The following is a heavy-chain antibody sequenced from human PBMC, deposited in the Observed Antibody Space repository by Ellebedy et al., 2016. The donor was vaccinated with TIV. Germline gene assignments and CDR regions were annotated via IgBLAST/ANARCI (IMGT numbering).Heavy chain of an antibody. V-gene: IGHV3-23*01. D-gene: IGHD2-15*01. CDR2: TSGGVGNT. Sequence: GESLKISCAASGFTFSNYVMSWVRQAQGKGLELVSSTSGGVGNTYYAYSVKGRFTISRDNSKNTLYLQMNSLRAEDTAVYYCAKGCGGSCYWEAYWGQGTLVTVSS. CDR3: AKGCGGSCYWEAY. CDR1: GFTFSNYV. J-gene: IGHJ4*02.